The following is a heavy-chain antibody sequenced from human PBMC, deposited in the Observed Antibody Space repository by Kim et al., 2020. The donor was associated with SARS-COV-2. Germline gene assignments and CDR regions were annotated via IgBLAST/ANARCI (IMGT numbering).Heavy chain of an antibody. D-gene: IGHD4-4*01. V-gene: IGHV3-33*01. J-gene: IGHJ2*01. CDR3: ARDQVSQYFDL. CDR2: IWHDGSHK. CDR1: GFTFSNYG. Sequence: GGSLRLSCAASGFTFSNYGMHWVRQAPGKGLEWVAAIWHDGSHKFYVDSVKGRFTISRDNSKNTLYVQRNSLRIEDTAVYYCARDQVSQYFDLWGRGTLVTVSS.